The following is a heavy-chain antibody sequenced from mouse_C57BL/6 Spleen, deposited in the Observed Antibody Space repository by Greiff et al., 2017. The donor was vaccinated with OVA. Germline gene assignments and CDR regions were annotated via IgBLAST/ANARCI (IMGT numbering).Heavy chain of an antibody. V-gene: IGHV1-9*01. Sequence: QVQLQQSGAELMKPGASVKLSCKASGYTFTGYWIEWVKQRPGHGLEWIGEILPGSGSTHYHEKFQGKATFTAYTSYNTAYMQLSSLTTEDSAIYYCAKAAIYAMDYWGQGTSVTVSS. CDR2: ILPGSGST. J-gene: IGHJ4*01. CDR1: GYTFTGYW. D-gene: IGHD6-1*01. CDR3: AKAAIYAMDY.